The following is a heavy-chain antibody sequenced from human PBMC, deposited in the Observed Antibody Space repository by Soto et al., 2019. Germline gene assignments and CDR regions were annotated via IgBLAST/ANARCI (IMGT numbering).Heavy chain of an antibody. CDR1: GFTFSSYS. CDR2: ISSSSSTI. V-gene: IGHV3-48*01. D-gene: IGHD4-17*01. J-gene: IGHJ6*02. Sequence: HPGGSLRLSCAASGFTFSSYSMNWVRQAPGKGLEWVSYISSSSSTIYYADSVKGRFTISRDNAKNSLYLQMNSLRAEDTAVYYCARESLEATVLSMDVWGQGTTVTVSS. CDR3: ARESLEATVLSMDV.